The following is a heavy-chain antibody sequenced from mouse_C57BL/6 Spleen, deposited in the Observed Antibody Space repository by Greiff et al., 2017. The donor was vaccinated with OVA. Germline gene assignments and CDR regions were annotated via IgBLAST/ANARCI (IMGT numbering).Heavy chain of an antibody. V-gene: IGHV1-64*01. D-gene: IGHD2-3*01. Sequence: QVQLKQPGAELVKPGASVKLSCKASGYTFTSYWMHWVKQRPGQGLEWIGMIHPDSGSTNYNEKFKSKATLTVDKSSSTAYLQLSSLTSEDSAVYYCASGSDGLYAMDYWGQGTSVTVSS. J-gene: IGHJ4*01. CDR1: GYTFTSYW. CDR2: IHPDSGST. CDR3: ASGSDGLYAMDY.